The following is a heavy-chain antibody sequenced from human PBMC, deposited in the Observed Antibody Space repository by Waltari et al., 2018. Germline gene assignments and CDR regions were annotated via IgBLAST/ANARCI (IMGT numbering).Heavy chain of an antibody. CDR1: GFTFNDAW. CDR3: TADVPWLRPQNDY. D-gene: IGHD6-19*01. CDR2: MKSKISGETL. Sequence: EVQLVESGGGLVKPEGSLRLSCAASGFTFNDAWMNWVRQAPGKGLEWVGRMKSKISGETLDYATPVKGRFTISRDVSKSTLYLQMNSLKAEDTAVYYCTADVPWLRPQNDYWGQGTLVTVSS. V-gene: IGHV3-15*07. J-gene: IGHJ4*02.